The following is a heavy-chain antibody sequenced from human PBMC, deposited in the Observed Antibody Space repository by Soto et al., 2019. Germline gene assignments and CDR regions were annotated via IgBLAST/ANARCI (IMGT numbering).Heavy chain of an antibody. CDR2: ISYDGSNK. D-gene: IGHD3-22*01. V-gene: IGHV3-30*18. J-gene: IGHJ4*02. CDR1: GFSFSSYG. CDR3: AKDTYYHDSSGYYVFDS. Sequence: GGSLRLSYAASGFSFSSYGMHWVRQTPGKGLEWVAGISYDGSNKYYVDSMKGRLTISRDNSKNTLDLQMNSLRAEDTAVYYCAKDTYYHDSSGYYVFDSWGQGTLVTVSS.